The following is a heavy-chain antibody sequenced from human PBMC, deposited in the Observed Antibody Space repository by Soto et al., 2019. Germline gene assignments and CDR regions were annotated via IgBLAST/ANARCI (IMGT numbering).Heavy chain of an antibody. J-gene: IGHJ6*02. CDR3: ASTRLYSSSWSPVYYYYGMDV. CDR2: INPNSGGT. V-gene: IGHV1-2*02. D-gene: IGHD6-13*01. Sequence: QVQLVQSGAEVKKPGASVKVSCKASGYTFTGYYMHWVRQAPGQGLEWMGWINPNSGGTNYAQKFQGRVTMTRDTSISTAYMELSRLRSDDTAVYYCASTRLYSSSWSPVYYYYGMDVWGQGTAVTVSS. CDR1: GYTFTGYY.